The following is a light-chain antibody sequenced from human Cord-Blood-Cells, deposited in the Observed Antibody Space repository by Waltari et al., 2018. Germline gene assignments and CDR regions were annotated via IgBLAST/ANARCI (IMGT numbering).Light chain of an antibody. Sequence: ELVMTPPPASLSVSPGERATLSCSASQSVSSNLAWYQQKPGQATRLLIYGASTMATSIPARFSGSGSGTLFTLTISILQSEDFAVYYCQQYNNWLTFGGGTKVEIK. CDR2: GAS. V-gene: IGKV3-15*01. CDR1: QSVSSN. CDR3: QQYNNWLT. J-gene: IGKJ4*01.